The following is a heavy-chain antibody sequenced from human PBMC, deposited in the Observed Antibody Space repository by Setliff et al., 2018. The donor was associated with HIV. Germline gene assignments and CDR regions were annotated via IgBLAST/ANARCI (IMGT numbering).Heavy chain of an antibody. CDR2: IIPFLEKT. V-gene: IGHV1-69*10. J-gene: IGHJ4*02. D-gene: IGHD1-7*01. Sequence: SVKVSCKASGGTFSTYSITWVRQAPGQGLQWVGGIIPFLEKTNYAQKFQGRVTITADTSTSTAYMELSSLTSEDTAVYYCARGYNWNYVLAYWGQGTLVTVSS. CDR1: GGTFSTYS. CDR3: ARGYNWNYVLAY.